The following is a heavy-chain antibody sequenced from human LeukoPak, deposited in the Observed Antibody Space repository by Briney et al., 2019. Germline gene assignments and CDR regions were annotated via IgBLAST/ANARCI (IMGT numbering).Heavy chain of an antibody. CDR2: FDPEDGET. CDR1: GYTLTELS. D-gene: IGHD2-2*01. V-gene: IGHV1-24*01. CDR3: ARGPDIVVVPAAPGWYDY. Sequence: RASVKVSCKVSGYTLTELSMHWVRQAPGKGLEWMGGFDPEDGETIYAQKFQGRVTMTEDTSTDTAYMELSRLRSDDTAVYYCARGPDIVVVPAAPGWYDYWGQGTLVTVSS. J-gene: IGHJ4*02.